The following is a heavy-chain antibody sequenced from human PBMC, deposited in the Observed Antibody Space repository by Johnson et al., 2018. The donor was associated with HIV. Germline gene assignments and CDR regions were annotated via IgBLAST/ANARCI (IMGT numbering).Heavy chain of an antibody. J-gene: IGHJ3*02. V-gene: IGHV3-53*01. CDR1: GFTVSTNY. D-gene: IGHD3-16*01. CDR2: IYIGGNT. Sequence: VQLVESGGGLIQPGGSLRLSCAASGFTVSTNYMSWVRQAPGKGLEWVSVIYIGGNTYYADSVKGRFTISRDNSKNTLYLQMNSLRAEDTAVYYCAKDLWGFDAFDIWGQGTMVTVSS. CDR3: AKDLWGFDAFDI.